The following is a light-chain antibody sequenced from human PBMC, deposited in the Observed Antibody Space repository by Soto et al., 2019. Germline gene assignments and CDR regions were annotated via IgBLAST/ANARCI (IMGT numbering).Light chain of an antibody. CDR3: QQYGSSGT. CDR2: GAS. Sequence: TQSPSSVSASVGDRFTITCRASQGINNWLAWYQQKPGQAPRLLIYGASNRATGIPDRFSGSGSGTDFTLTISRLEPEDFAVYYCQQYGSSGTFGQGTKVDIK. CDR1: QGINNW. V-gene: IGKV3-20*01. J-gene: IGKJ1*01.